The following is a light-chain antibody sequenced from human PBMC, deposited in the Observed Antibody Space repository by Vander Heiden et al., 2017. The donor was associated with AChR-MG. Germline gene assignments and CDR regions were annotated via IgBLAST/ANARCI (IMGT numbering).Light chain of an antibody. CDR3: QSYDSSLSGSV. CDR1: SPNVGAGYD. V-gene: IGLV1-40*01. J-gene: IGLJ3*02. CDR2: GNS. Sequence: QSVLTQPPSVSGAPGQRVTISCTGSSPNVGAGYDVHWYQQLPVTAPKLLIYGNSNRPSGVPDRFSGSKSGTSASRAITGLQAEDEADYYCQSYDSSLSGSVFGGGTKLTVL.